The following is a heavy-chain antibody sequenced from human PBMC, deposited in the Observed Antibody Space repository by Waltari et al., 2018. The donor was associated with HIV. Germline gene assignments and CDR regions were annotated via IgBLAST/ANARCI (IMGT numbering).Heavy chain of an antibody. V-gene: IGHV4-39*07. J-gene: IGHJ6*02. CDR3: ARVRPPGVGPAAIYYYYGMDV. CDR2: IYYSGRT. D-gene: IGHD2-2*01. Sequence: QLQLQESGPGLVKPSETLSLTCTVSGGSISSSSYYWGWIRQPPGKGLEWIGSIYYSGRTYYSPSLKSRVTISVDTSKNQFSLKLSSVTAADTAVYYCARVRPPGVGPAAIYYYYGMDVWGQGTTVTVSS. CDR1: GGSISSSSYY.